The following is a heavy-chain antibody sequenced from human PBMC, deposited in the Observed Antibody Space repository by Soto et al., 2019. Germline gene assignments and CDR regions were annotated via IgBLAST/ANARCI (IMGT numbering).Heavy chain of an antibody. CDR1: GFTFSNAW. J-gene: IGHJ3*02. D-gene: IGHD3-3*01. CDR2: IKSKTDGGTT. Sequence: GGSLRLSCAASGFTFSNAWMSWVRQAPGKGLEWVGRIKSKTDGGTTDYAAPVKGRFTISRDDSKNTLYLQMNSLKTEDTAVYYCTTDLIFSTPNNAFDIWGQGTMVTV. CDR3: TTDLIFSTPNNAFDI. V-gene: IGHV3-15*01.